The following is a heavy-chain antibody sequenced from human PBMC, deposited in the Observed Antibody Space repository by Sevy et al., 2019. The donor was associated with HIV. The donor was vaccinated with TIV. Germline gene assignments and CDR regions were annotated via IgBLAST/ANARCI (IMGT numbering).Heavy chain of an antibody. CDR1: GFTFSNAW. V-gene: IGHV3-15*01. CDR2: IKSKTDGGTT. Sequence: GGSLRLSCAASGFTFSNAWMSWVRQAPGKGLEWVGRIKSKTDGGTTDYAAPMKGRFTISRDDSKNTLYLQMNSLKTEDTAVYYCTTDRGGGSYWHYYYYGMDVWGQGTTVTVSS. D-gene: IGHD1-26*01. CDR3: TTDRGGGSYWHYYYYGMDV. J-gene: IGHJ6*02.